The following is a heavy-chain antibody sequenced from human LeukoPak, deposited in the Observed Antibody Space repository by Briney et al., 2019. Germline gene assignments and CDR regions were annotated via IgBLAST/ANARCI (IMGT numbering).Heavy chain of an antibody. Sequence: PSETLSLTCSVSGGSVGSYYWSWIRQSPGKGLEWIGYIHNSGRTNYNPSLKSRVTGFVDTSKNQVSLRLSSVTAADTVVYYCARHGTISSESYFDYWGQGALVTVSS. CDR3: ARHGTISSESYFDY. CDR1: GGSVGSYY. J-gene: IGHJ4*02. CDR2: IHNSGRT. V-gene: IGHV4-59*08. D-gene: IGHD1-14*01.